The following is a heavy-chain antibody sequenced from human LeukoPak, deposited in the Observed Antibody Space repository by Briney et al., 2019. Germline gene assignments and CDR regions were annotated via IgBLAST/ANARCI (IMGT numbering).Heavy chain of an antibody. CDR1: GGSFSGYC. CDR2: INHSGST. V-gene: IGHV4-34*01. D-gene: IGHD3-10*01. CDR3: ARGRSEYYYGAGSYYSPPYYYYGMDV. Sequence: SETLSLTCAVYGGSFSGYCWSWIRQPPGKGLEWIGEINHSGSTNYNPSLKSRVTISVDTSKNQFSLKLSSVTAADTAVYYCARGRSEYYYGAGSYYSPPYYYYGMDVWGQGTTVTVSS. J-gene: IGHJ6*02.